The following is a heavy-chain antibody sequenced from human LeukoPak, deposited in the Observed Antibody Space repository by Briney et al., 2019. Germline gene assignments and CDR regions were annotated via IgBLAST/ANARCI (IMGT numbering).Heavy chain of an antibody. CDR1: GFTFSSYA. D-gene: IGHD2-15*01. V-gene: IGHV3-23*01. J-gene: IGHJ1*01. Sequence: PGGSLRLSCAASGFTFSSYAMSWVRQAPGKGLEWVSAIGGSGGSTYYADSVKGRFTISRDNSKNTLYLQMNSLRAEDTAVYYCAKPRGYCSGGSCYSAEYFQYWGQGTLVTVSS. CDR3: AKPRGYCSGGSCYSAEYFQY. CDR2: IGGSGGST.